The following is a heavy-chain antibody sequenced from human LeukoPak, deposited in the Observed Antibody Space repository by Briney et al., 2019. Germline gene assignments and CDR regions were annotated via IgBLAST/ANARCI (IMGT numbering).Heavy chain of an antibody. J-gene: IGHJ4*02. CDR3: ASPSNYGSGSQLNY. CDR1: GYTFTAYD. D-gene: IGHD3-10*01. CDR2: INPSSGGT. Sequence: GASVKVSCKASGYTFTAYDMHWVRQAPGQGLEWMGWINPSSGGTNYAQKFQGRVIMTRDTSISTAYMELSRLRSDDTAVYYCASPSNYGSGSQLNYWGQGTLVTVSS. V-gene: IGHV1-2*02.